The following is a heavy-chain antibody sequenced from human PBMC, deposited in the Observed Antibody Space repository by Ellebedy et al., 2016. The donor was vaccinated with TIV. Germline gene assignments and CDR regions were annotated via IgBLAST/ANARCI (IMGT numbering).Heavy chain of an antibody. CDR3: ATRSHIAAAGTGDYYYYYGMDV. CDR1: GYTLTDLS. V-gene: IGHV1-24*01. CDR2: FDPEDGET. Sequence: ASVKVSCKVSGYTLTDLSMHWVRQAPGKGLEWMGGFDPEDGETIYAQKFQGRVTMTEDTSTDTAYMELSSLRSEDTAVYYCATRSHIAAAGTGDYYYYYGMDVWGQGTTVTVSS. D-gene: IGHD6-13*01. J-gene: IGHJ6*02.